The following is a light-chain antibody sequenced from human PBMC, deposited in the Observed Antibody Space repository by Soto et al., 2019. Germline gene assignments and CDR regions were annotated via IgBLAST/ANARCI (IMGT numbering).Light chain of an antibody. J-gene: IGKJ4*01. CDR1: QSISSNY. CDR3: QQYGISPLT. CDR2: AAS. Sequence: EIVLTQSPGTMSLSPGERATLSCRASQSISSNYLAWYHQKPGQAPRLLIHAASRRAYGIPDRFSGSGSGTDFTLTISRLEPQDLAVYYCQQYGISPLTVGGGTKVEIK. V-gene: IGKV3-20*01.